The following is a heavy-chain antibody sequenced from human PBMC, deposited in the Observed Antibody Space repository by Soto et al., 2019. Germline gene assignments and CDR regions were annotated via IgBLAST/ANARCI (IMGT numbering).Heavy chain of an antibody. CDR2: ISGSGGST. CDR3: AKDGLGWYYGMDV. D-gene: IGHD6-19*01. V-gene: IGHV3-23*01. Sequence: EVQLLESGGGLVQPGGSLRLSCAASGFTFSSYAMSWVRQAPGKGLEWVSAISGSGGSTYYADSVKGRFTISRDNSKNTLYLQMNSLRAEYTAVYYCAKDGLGWYYGMDVWGQGTTVTVSS. J-gene: IGHJ6*02. CDR1: GFTFSSYA.